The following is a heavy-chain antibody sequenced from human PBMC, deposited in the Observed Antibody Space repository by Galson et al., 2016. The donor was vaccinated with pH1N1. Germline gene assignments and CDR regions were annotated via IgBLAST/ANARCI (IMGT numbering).Heavy chain of an antibody. CDR2: INHSGSA. V-gene: IGHV4-34*01. CDR1: GGSFSDSS. CDR3: ARVGITIVRGAIDY. Sequence: ETLSLTCAVYGGSFSDSSWGWIRQSPGKGLEWIGEINHSGSASYNASLRSRVTISIDTSKNQFSLKLNSVTAADTAIYFCARVGITIVRGAIDYWGQGTLVTVSS. D-gene: IGHD3-10*01. J-gene: IGHJ4*02.